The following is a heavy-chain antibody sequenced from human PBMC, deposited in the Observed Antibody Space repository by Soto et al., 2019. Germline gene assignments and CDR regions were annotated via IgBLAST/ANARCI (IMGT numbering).Heavy chain of an antibody. CDR3: ARVRYGDFSFQY. V-gene: IGHV1-2*02. Sequence: QVPLVQSGTEVKKPGASVKVSCKSSGYSFIGFYLHWVRQAPGRGLEWMGLINPDSGDTDYAQKFQGRVTMTRDTAISTAYMELSRVTSDDTAVYYCARVRYGDFSFQYWGQGTLVSVSS. D-gene: IGHD4-17*01. CDR2: INPDSGDT. J-gene: IGHJ4*02. CDR1: GYSFIGFY.